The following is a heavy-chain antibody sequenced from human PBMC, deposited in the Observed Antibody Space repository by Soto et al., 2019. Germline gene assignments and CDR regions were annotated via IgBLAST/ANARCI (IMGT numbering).Heavy chain of an antibody. CDR3: ARRGYSYGYYYYYGMDV. V-gene: IGHV4-34*01. D-gene: IGHD5-18*01. CDR1: GGSFSGYY. CDR2: INHSGST. Sequence: SETLSLTCAVYGGSFSGYYWSWIRQPPGKGLEWIGEINHSGSTNYNPSLKSRVTISVDTSKNQFSLKLSSVTAADTAVYYCARRGYSYGYYYYYGMDVWGQGTTVTVSS. J-gene: IGHJ6*02.